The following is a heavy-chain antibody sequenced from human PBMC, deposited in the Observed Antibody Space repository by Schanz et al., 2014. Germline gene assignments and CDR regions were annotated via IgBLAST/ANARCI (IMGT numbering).Heavy chain of an antibody. CDR3: ATEATPDGSGSYSFDY. CDR2: ISVYNSNT. J-gene: IGHJ4*02. D-gene: IGHD3-10*01. CDR1: GYTFTSFG. Sequence: QVQLVQSGAEVKKPGASVKVACKASGYTFTSFGFSWVRLAPGQGPEWMGWISVYNSNTRYLERLQDRLTLTTDTSTNTAYMQLRILRLADTATDYCATEATPDGSGSYSFDYWGQGTLVTVSS. V-gene: IGHV1-18*04.